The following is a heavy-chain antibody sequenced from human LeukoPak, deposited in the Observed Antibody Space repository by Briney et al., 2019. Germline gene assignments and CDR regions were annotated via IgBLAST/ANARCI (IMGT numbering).Heavy chain of an antibody. CDR2: INHSGST. Sequence: SETLSLTCAVYGGSFSGYYWSWIRQPPGKGLEWIGEINHSGSTNYNPSLKSRATISVDTSKNQFSLKLSSVTAADTAVYYCAREGYCSGGSCYFDYWGQGTLVTVSS. D-gene: IGHD2-15*01. CDR1: GGSFSGYY. J-gene: IGHJ4*02. CDR3: AREGYCSGGSCYFDY. V-gene: IGHV4-34*01.